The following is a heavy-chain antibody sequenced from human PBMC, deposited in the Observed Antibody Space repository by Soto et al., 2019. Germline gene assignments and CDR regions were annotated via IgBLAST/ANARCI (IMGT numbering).Heavy chain of an antibody. D-gene: IGHD3-22*01. V-gene: IGHV5-51*03. CDR2: IFPSDSDT. CDR3: ARKDKSGYFNWFDP. Sequence: PGESRKISCXTSGYRFTSYWIAWVRQMPGKGLEGMGIIFPSDSDTRYSPSFQGQVTISADRSTSTVFLQWASLKASDTAVYFCARKDKSGYFNWFDPWGQGTLVTVSS. J-gene: IGHJ5*02. CDR1: GYRFTSYW.